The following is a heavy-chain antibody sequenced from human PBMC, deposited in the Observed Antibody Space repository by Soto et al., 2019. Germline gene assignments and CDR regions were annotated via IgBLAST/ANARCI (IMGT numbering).Heavy chain of an antibody. CDR2: ISGSGGST. CDR3: AKERGGRHGEVDY. D-gene: IGHD4-17*01. J-gene: IGHJ4*02. CDR1: GFTFSSDA. V-gene: IGHV3-23*01. Sequence: EVQQLESGGGLVQPGGSLRLSCAASGFTFSSDAMSWVRQAPGKGLEWVSAISGSGGSTYYADSVKGRFTISRDNSKNTLYLQMNSLRAEDKAVYYCAKERGGRHGEVDYWGQGTLVTVSS.